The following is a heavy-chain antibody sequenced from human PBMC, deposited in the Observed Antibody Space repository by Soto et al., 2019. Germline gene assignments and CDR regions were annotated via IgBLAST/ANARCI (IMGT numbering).Heavy chain of an antibody. V-gene: IGHV4-59*01. Sequence: QVQLQESGPGLVKPSETLSLTCTVSGGSISSYYWSWIRQRPGKGLEWIGYIYYSGSTNYNPSLKSRVTISVDTSKNQFSLKLRSVTAADTAVYYCARGYYEFWSGYSKNYYYYYMDVWGKGTTVTVSS. CDR2: IYYSGST. CDR3: ARGYYEFWSGYSKNYYYYYMDV. D-gene: IGHD3-3*01. CDR1: GGSISSYY. J-gene: IGHJ6*03.